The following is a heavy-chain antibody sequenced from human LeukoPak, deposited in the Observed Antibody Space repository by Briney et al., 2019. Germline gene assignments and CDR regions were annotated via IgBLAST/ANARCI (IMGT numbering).Heavy chain of an antibody. V-gene: IGHV4-59*01. J-gene: IGHJ4*02. D-gene: IGHD4-17*01. CDR2: IYYSGST. CDR3: ARDKFTYGY. CDR1: GGSISSYY. Sequence: PSETLSLTCTVSGGSISSYYWSWIRQPPGKGLEWIWYIYYSGSTNYNPSLKSRVTISVDTSKNQFSLKLSSVTAADTAVYYCARDKFTYGYWGQGTLVTVSS.